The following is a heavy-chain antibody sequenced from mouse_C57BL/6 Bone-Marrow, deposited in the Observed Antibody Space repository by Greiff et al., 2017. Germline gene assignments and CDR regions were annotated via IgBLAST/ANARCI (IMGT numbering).Heavy chain of an antibody. Sequence: DVKLQESGPELVKPGASVKIPCKASGYTFTDYNMDWVKQSHGKSLEWIGDINPNNGGTIYNQKFKGKATLTVDKSSSTAYMELRSLTSEDTAVYYCARSPSVVLDFDYWGQGTTLTVSS. J-gene: IGHJ2*01. D-gene: IGHD1-1*01. CDR3: ARSPSVVLDFDY. V-gene: IGHV1-18*01. CDR2: INPNNGGT. CDR1: GYTFTDYN.